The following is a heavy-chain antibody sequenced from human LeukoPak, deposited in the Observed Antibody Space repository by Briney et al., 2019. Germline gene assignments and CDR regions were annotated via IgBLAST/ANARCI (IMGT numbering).Heavy chain of an antibody. D-gene: IGHD3-10*01. V-gene: IGHV3-23*01. CDR2: ISGSGGST. CDR1: GFTFSSYA. Sequence: WGSLRLSCAASGFTFSSYAMSWVRPAPGKGLEGVSDISGSGGSTYYADSVKGRFTISRDNPKNTLYLQMNSLRAEDTAVYYCAKSRITMVRGVITNFDYWGQGTLVTVSS. J-gene: IGHJ4*02. CDR3: AKSRITMVRGVITNFDY.